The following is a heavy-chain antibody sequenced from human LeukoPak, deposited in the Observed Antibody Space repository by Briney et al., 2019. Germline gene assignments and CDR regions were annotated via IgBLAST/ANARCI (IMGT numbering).Heavy chain of an antibody. J-gene: IGHJ5*02. CDR3: ASLGITGTHDNWFDP. V-gene: IGHV3-7*01. CDR1: GFTFSSYW. D-gene: IGHD1-20*01. CDR2: IKQDGSEK. Sequence: RGSLRLSCAASGFTFSSYWMSWVRQAPGKGLEWVANIKQDGSEKYYVDSVKGRFTISRDNAKNSLYLQMNSLRAEDTAVYYCASLGITGTHDNWFDPWGQGTPVTVSS.